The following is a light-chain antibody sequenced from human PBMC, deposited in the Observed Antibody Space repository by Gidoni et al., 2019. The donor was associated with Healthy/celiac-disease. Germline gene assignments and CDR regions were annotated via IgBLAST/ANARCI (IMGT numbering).Light chain of an antibody. CDR3: SSYTSSSTLV. J-gene: IGLJ3*02. Sequence: QSALTQPASVPGSPGQSITISCTGTSSDVGGYNYVSWYHHHPGKAPKLMIYDVSNRPSGVSNRFSGSKSGNTASLTISGLQAEDEADYYCSSYTSSSTLVFGGGTKLTVL. V-gene: IGLV2-14*03. CDR1: SSDVGGYNY. CDR2: DVS.